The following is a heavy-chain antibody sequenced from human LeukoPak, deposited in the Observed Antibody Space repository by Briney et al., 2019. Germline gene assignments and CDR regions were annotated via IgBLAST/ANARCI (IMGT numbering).Heavy chain of an antibody. J-gene: IGHJ6*03. Sequence: SETLSLTCAVYGGSLSGYYWSWIRQVPGKGLEWIGEISHSGSTNYNPALKSRVTILLDTSKNQFSLKLSSVTAADTAVYYCARGRVVRQYYYYMDVWGKGTTVTVSS. CDR1: GGSLSGYY. D-gene: IGHD2-15*01. CDR3: ARGRVVRQYYYYMDV. V-gene: IGHV4-34*01. CDR2: ISHSGST.